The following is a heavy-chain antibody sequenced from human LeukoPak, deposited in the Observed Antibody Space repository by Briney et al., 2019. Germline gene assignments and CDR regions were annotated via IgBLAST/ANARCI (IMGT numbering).Heavy chain of an antibody. Sequence: PSETLSLTCAVSGGSISSSNWWSWVRQPPGKGLEWIGEIYHSGSTNYNPSLKSRVTISVDKSMNQFSLKLSSVTAADTAVYYCARREAAALDYWGQGTLVTVSS. CDR2: IYHSGST. CDR1: GGSISSSNW. CDR3: ARREAAALDY. V-gene: IGHV4-4*02. J-gene: IGHJ4*02. D-gene: IGHD6-13*01.